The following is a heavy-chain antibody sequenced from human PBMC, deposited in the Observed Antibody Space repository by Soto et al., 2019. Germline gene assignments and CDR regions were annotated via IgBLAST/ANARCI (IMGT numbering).Heavy chain of an antibody. Sequence: GESLKNSWKDSGYSFTSYWIGWVRQMTGKGLEWEGIIYPGDSDTTYSPSFQGQVTISADKSISTAYLQWSSLKDSDAAMYYCASQGESEGPPYDSSGYYNRYYYYSMDVWGQGTTVTVSS. CDR2: IYPGDSDT. J-gene: IGHJ6*02. CDR1: GYSFTSYW. CDR3: ASQGESEGPPYDSSGYYNRYYYYSMDV. D-gene: IGHD3-22*01. V-gene: IGHV5-51*01.